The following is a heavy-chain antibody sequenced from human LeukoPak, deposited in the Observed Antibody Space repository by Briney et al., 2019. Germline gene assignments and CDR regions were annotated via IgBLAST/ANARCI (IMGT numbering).Heavy chain of an antibody. V-gene: IGHV4-39*01. CDR1: GGSISSERYY. J-gene: IGHJ4*02. D-gene: IGHD3-3*01. Sequence: PSETLSLTCNVFGGSISSERYYWGWIRQPPGKGPEWIGSVSSSGSTYYNPSLKSRVTISVDMSKNQFSLKLYSVTAADTAVFYCARCPRYYDFWSGYPTFDSWGQGALITVSS. CDR3: ARCPRYYDFWSGYPTFDS. CDR2: VSSSGST.